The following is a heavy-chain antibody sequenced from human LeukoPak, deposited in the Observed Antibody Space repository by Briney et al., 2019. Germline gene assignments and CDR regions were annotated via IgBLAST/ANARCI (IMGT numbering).Heavy chain of an antibody. CDR3: VRSCGRHCYHKAPGDY. Sequence: GGSLRLSCVASGFTFSNYWMQWVRQAPGGGLVWISRIKFDGTTTNYADSVEGRFTISRDNAKHTLSLEIRSLRADDTPVYYCVRSCGRHCYHKAPGDYWGEGTLVSVS. J-gene: IGHJ4*02. CDR2: IKFDGTTT. CDR1: GFTFSNYW. D-gene: IGHD2-21*01. V-gene: IGHV3-74*01.